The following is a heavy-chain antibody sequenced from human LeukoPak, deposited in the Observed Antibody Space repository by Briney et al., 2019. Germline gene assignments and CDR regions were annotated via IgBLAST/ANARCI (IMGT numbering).Heavy chain of an antibody. CDR2: IHHSGST. D-gene: IGHD3-22*01. Sequence: SETLSLTCTVSGGSISSSSYYWGWIRQPPGKGLEWIGEIHHSGSTNYSPSLKSRVTVSVDNSRNEFSLSLTSVSAADTAVYYCARGIPGYFGTSGYYYEYWGQGTLVTVSS. J-gene: IGHJ4*02. CDR3: ARGIPGYFGTSGYYYEY. CDR1: GGSISSSSYY. V-gene: IGHV4-61*05.